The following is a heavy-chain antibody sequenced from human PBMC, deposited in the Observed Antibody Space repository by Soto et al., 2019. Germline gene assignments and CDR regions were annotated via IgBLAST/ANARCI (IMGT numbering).Heavy chain of an antibody. CDR1: GYTFSSYA. D-gene: IGHD3-3*01. J-gene: IGHJ6*02. Sequence: ASVKVSCKASGYTFSSYAMHWVRQAPGQRLEWMGWSNAGNGNTKYSQKFQGRVTITRDTSASTAYMELSSLRSEDTAVYYCARDSVGDDFWSGYFPSYGMDVWGQGATVTVSS. CDR2: SNAGNGNT. CDR3: ARDSVGDDFWSGYFPSYGMDV. V-gene: IGHV1-3*01.